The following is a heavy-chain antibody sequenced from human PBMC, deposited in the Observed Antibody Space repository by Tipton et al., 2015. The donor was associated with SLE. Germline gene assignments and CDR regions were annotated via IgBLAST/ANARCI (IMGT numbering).Heavy chain of an antibody. CDR3: ARHRLDYDYVWGSYRYFDY. D-gene: IGHD3-16*02. CDR2: INHSGST. J-gene: IGHJ4*02. V-gene: IGHV4-34*01. CDR1: GGSFSGYY. Sequence: GSLRLSCAVYGGSFSGYYWSWIRQPPGKGLEWIGEINHSGSTNYNPSLKSRVTISVDTSKNQFSLKLNSVTAADTAVYYCARHRLDYDYVWGSYRYFDYWGQGTLVTVSS.